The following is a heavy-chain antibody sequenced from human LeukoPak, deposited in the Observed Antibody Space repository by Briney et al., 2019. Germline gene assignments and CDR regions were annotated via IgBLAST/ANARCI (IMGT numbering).Heavy chain of an antibody. CDR3: ARLAVAGTFPDY. V-gene: IGHV4-61*02. J-gene: IGHJ4*02. CDR2: IYTGGST. CDR1: GGSISSSSYY. D-gene: IGHD6-19*01. Sequence: PSQTLSLTCTVSGGSISSSSYYWSWIRQPAGKGLEWIGRIYTGGSTNYNPSLKSRVTISVDTSKNQFCLKLSSVTAADTAVYYCARLAVAGTFPDYWGQGTLVTVSS.